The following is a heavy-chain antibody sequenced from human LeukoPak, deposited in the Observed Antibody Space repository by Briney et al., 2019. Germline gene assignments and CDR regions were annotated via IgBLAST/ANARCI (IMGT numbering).Heavy chain of an antibody. CDR2: ISYDGSNK. V-gene: IGHV3-30*18. CDR3: AKDLPFRGNAFDI. CDR1: GFTFSSYG. Sequence: PGGSLRLSCAASGFTFSSYGMHWVRQAPGKGLEWVAVISYDGSNKYYADSVKGRFTISRDDSKNTLYLQMNSLRAEDTAVYYCAKDLPFRGNAFDIWGQGTMVTVSS. J-gene: IGHJ3*02. D-gene: IGHD5/OR15-5a*01.